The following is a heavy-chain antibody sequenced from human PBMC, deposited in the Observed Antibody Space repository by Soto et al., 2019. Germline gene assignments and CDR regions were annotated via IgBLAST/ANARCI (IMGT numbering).Heavy chain of an antibody. CDR1: GGTFSSNA. J-gene: IGHJ4*02. V-gene: IGHV1-69*06. D-gene: IGHD3-9*01. Sequence: QVQLVQSGAEVKKPGSSVKVSCKASGGTFSSNAISWVRQACGQGLEWMEGIIPIYASPNYAQNFQGRVTVTADKATSTAYLELSRLKFADSAIYYCAVTVTGSRSPLAHWGRGTLVIVSS. CDR2: IIPIYASP. CDR3: AVTVTGSRSPLAH.